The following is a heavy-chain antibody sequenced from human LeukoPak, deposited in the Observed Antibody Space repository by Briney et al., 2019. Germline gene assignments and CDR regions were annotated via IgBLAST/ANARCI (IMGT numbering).Heavy chain of an antibody. V-gene: IGHV3-48*04. D-gene: IGHD3-22*01. CDR2: ISSGSGTI. J-gene: IGHJ6*03. CDR1: GFSFSSYS. CDR3: AREMGHYYDSSGYYYYYYYMDV. Sequence: GGSLRLSCAASGFSFSSYSMNWVRQAPGKGLEYVSYISSGSGTIYYADSVQGRFTISRGNAKNSLYLQMNSLRAEDTAVYYCAREMGHYYDSSGYYYYYYYMDVWGKGTTVTDSS.